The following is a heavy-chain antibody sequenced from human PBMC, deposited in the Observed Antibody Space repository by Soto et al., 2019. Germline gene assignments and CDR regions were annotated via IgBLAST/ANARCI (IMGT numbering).Heavy chain of an antibody. D-gene: IGHD6-13*01. V-gene: IGHV3-33*01. CDR1: GFTFNIYG. Sequence: PGGSLRLSCAASGFTFNIYGMHWVRQAPGKGLEWVAVIWYAGTNKYYADSVKGRFTISRDNSKNTLYLQMNSLRAEDTAVYYCARDQAAAPTLDYYFGMDVWGHGTTVTVSS. CDR3: ARDQAAAPTLDYYFGMDV. CDR2: IWYAGTNK. J-gene: IGHJ6*02.